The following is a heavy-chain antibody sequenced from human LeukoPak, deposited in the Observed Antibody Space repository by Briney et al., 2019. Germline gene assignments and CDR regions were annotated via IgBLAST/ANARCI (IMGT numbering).Heavy chain of an antibody. CDR1: GGSISTSSYY. Sequence: SETLSLTCTVSGGSISTSSYYWGWLSQPPGKGLEGIGSLYHTGSTYYNPSLKSRVNISVDTSKNQFSLKLNSVTAADTAVYYCARQADFALVEMATIMFDYWGQGTLVTVSP. D-gene: IGHD5-24*01. CDR2: LYHTGST. J-gene: IGHJ4*02. V-gene: IGHV4-39*01. CDR3: ARQADFALVEMATIMFDY.